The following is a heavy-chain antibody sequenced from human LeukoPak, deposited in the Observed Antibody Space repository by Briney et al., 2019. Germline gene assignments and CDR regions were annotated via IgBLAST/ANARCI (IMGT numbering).Heavy chain of an antibody. V-gene: IGHV4-30-2*01. D-gene: IGHD1-1*01. Sequence: SETLALTCAVSGGSISSGGYSWSWIRQPPGKGLEWIGYIYHSGSTCYSPSLKSRVTISVDRSKNQFSLKLSSVTAADTAVYYCARGTERASWFDPWGQGTLVTVSS. J-gene: IGHJ5*02. CDR2: IYHSGST. CDR3: ARGTERASWFDP. CDR1: GGSISSGGYS.